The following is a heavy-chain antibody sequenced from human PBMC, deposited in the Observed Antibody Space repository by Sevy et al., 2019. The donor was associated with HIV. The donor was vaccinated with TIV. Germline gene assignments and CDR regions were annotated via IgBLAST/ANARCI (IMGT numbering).Heavy chain of an antibody. CDR3: ARAPRINYCTNGVCYFFDP. V-gene: IGHV1-8*01. D-gene: IGHD2-8*01. J-gene: IGHJ5*02. CDR1: GYTFTSYD. Sequence: ASVKVSCKASGYTFTSYDINWVRQATGQGLEWMGWMNPNSGNTDYAQKFQGRVTMTRNTSISTAYMELSSLRSEDTAVYYCARAPRINYCTNGVCYFFDPWGQGTLVTVSS. CDR2: MNPNSGNT.